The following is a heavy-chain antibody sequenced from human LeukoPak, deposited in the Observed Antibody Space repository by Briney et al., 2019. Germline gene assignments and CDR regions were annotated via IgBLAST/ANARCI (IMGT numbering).Heavy chain of an antibody. Sequence: QPGGSLRLPCAASGFTFSSYAMSWVRQAPGKGLEWVSAISGSGGSTYYADSVKGRFTISRDNSKNTLYLQMNSLRAEDTAVYYCAKDGPRGYCTNGVCYLFDYWGQGTLVTVSS. CDR2: ISGSGGST. D-gene: IGHD2-8*01. CDR1: GFTFSSYA. J-gene: IGHJ4*02. V-gene: IGHV3-23*01. CDR3: AKDGPRGYCTNGVCYLFDY.